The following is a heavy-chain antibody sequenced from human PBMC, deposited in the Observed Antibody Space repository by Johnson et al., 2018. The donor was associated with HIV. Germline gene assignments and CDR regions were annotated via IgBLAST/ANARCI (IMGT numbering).Heavy chain of an antibody. D-gene: IGHD3-22*01. J-gene: IGHJ3*02. CDR3: AGDVHMERYFDSSGYPPPHAVDI. CDR2: ISYDGSNK. Sequence: VQLVESGGGVVQPGRSLRLSCAASGFTFSSYSMHWVRQAPGKGLEWVAVISYDGSNKYYADSVKGRFTISRDNSKNTLYLQMSSLRPEDTAMYYCAGDVHMERYFDSSGYPPPHAVDIWGQGTMVTVSS. V-gene: IGHV3-30-3*01. CDR1: GFTFSSYS.